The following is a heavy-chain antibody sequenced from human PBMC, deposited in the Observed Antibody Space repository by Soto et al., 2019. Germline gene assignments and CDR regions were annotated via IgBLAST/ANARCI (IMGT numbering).Heavy chain of an antibody. CDR1: GGSFSGYY. CDR3: ARGRSGSYYTYYYYGMDV. CDR2: INHSGST. Sequence: SETLSLTCAVYGGSFSGYYWSWIRQPPGKGLEWIGEINHSGSTNYNPSLKSRVTISVDTSKNQFSLKLSSVTAADTAVYYCARGRSGSYYTYYYYGMDVWGQGTTVTVSS. V-gene: IGHV4-34*01. D-gene: IGHD1-26*01. J-gene: IGHJ6*02.